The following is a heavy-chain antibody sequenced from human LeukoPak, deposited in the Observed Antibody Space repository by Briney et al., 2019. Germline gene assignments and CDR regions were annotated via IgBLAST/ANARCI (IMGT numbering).Heavy chain of an antibody. Sequence: GSLRLSCAASGFTFSSYALTWVRQAPGKGLEWVSGISAGGDGTFYADSVKGRFTISRDNSKNTLYLQMNSLGAEDTAVYYCTKTMMQPTAADHWGQGSLVTVSS. V-gene: IGHV3-23*01. CDR1: GFTFSSYA. CDR2: ISAGGDGT. D-gene: IGHD4/OR15-4a*01. CDR3: TKTMMQPTAADH. J-gene: IGHJ5*02.